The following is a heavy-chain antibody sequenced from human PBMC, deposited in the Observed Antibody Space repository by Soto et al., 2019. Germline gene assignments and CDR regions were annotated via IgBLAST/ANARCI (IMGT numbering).Heavy chain of an antibody. Sequence: SETLSLTCGVSGSLPVGFLSTYFWTWLRQAPGKGVEWNGAGNHSCNPNYGPSLNSRVTMSFDTSKHQFSLDFASETAADTAVYYAAGPRFSQWAHDYYGLDVWGQWTPVT. CDR1: GSLPVGFLSTYF. D-gene: IGHD3-3*01. CDR2: GNHSCNP. V-gene: IGHV4-34*01. CDR3: AGPRFSQWAHDYYGLDV. J-gene: IGHJ6*02.